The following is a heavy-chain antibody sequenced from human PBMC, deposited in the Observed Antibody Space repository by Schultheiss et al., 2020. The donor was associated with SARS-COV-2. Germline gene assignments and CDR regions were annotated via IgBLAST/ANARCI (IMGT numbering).Heavy chain of an antibody. J-gene: IGHJ4*02. Sequence: GGSLRLSCAASGFTFSSYAMSWVRQAPGKGLEWVSAISSSGSTIYYADSVKGRFTISRENAKNSLYLQMNSLRAGDTAVYYCARADSSGYHGAGYWGQGTLVTVSS. CDR3: ARADSSGYHGAGY. V-gene: IGHV3-48*01. CDR2: ISSSGSTI. D-gene: IGHD3-22*01. CDR1: GFTFSSYA.